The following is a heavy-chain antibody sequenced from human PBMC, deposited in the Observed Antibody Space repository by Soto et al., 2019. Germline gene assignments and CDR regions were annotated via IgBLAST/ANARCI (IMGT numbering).Heavy chain of an antibody. D-gene: IGHD3-16*02. V-gene: IGHV3-23*04. CDR1: GFTFRKSD. J-gene: IGHJ4*02. CDR3: AQRVVDRGADS. CDR2: ISDRGSDT. Sequence: EVQLVESGGGLVRPGGSLRLSCAASGFTFRKSDMTWVRRAPGQGLQYISSISDRGSDTYYADSVKGRFIISRDNSKNTLYLQMNSLRVEDTAIYYCAQRVVDRGADSWGQGTVVTVSS.